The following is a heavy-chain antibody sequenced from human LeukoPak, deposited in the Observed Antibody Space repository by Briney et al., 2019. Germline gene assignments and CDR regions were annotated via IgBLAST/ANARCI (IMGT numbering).Heavy chain of an antibody. D-gene: IGHD2-15*01. CDR3: GRDQYRSGGSCYPPAFDY. J-gene: IGHJ4*02. V-gene: IGHV3-33*01. CDR1: GFTFSSYG. CDR2: IWYDGSNK. Sequence: GGSLRLSCAASGFTFSSYGMHWVRQAPGKGLEWVAVIWYDGSNKYYADSVKGRFTISRGNSENTLYLQMNSLRAEDTAVYYCGRDQYRSGGSCYPPAFDYWGQGTLVTVSS.